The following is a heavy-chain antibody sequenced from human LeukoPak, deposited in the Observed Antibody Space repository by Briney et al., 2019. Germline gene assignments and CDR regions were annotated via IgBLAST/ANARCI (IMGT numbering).Heavy chain of an antibody. Sequence: PSGTLSLTCTVADASISGFFWNWLRQSADKGLEWIGRIYTSGSTEYNPSLETRVTISVDTSKNQVSLRLTSMTAAGTAVYYCARGPGVDFGLDFWGQGILVTVSS. V-gene: IGHV4-4*07. CDR1: DASISGFF. J-gene: IGHJ4*02. D-gene: IGHD3-10*01. CDR2: IYTSGST. CDR3: ARGPGVDFGLDF.